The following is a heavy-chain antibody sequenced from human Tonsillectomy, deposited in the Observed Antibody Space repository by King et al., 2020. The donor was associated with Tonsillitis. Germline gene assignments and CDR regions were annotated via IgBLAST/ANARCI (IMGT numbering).Heavy chain of an antibody. CDR2: IYSGGRT. J-gene: IGHJ4*02. Sequence: EEQLVQSGGGLIQPGGSLRLSCAASGFTVSSNYMSWVRQAPGKGLEWVSVIYSGGRTYYADSVKGRFTNSRDNSKNTLYLQMNSLRAEDTAVYYCAGVVEIQLPFFDYWGQGTLVTVSS. D-gene: IGHD5-18*01. CDR3: AGVVEIQLPFFDY. V-gene: IGHV3-53*01. CDR1: GFTVSSNY.